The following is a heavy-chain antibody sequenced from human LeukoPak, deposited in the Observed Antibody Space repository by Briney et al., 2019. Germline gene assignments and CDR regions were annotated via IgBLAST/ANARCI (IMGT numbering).Heavy chain of an antibody. CDR1: GGTFSSYA. Sequence: SVKVSCKASGGTFSSYAISWVRQAPGQGLEWMGRIIPILGIANYAQRFQGRVTITADKSTSTAYMELSSLRSEDTAVYYCARDGVRYCSSTSCYKQGTPPDYWGQGTLVTVSS. V-gene: IGHV1-69*04. J-gene: IGHJ4*02. D-gene: IGHD2-2*02. CDR2: IIPILGIA. CDR3: ARDGVRYCSSTSCYKQGTPPDY.